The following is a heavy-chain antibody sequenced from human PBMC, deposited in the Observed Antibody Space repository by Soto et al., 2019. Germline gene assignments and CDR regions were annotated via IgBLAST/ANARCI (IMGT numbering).Heavy chain of an antibody. J-gene: IGHJ4*02. V-gene: IGHV1-3*05. Sequence: QVQLVQSGAEEKKPGASVKVSCKASGYTFTTYPMHWVRQAPGQRLEWMGWINAGNGQTKYSQKFQGRVTITSDTSASTAYMEMSSLRSEDTAVYYCARDSGGLCLNWGQGTLVTVSS. CDR3: ARDSGGLCLN. CDR2: INAGNGQT. D-gene: IGHD2-8*02. CDR1: GYTFTTYP.